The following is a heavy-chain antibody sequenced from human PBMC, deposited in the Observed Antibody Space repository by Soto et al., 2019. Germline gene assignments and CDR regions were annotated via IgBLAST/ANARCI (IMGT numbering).Heavy chain of an antibody. J-gene: IGHJ6*02. Sequence: PGGSLRLSCAASVFTFISYGMYWVRQAPGKGLEWVAVISYDGSNKYYADSVKGRFTISRDNSKNTLYLQMNSLRAEDTAVYFCAKVFVYSSSSEYYYFGMDVWGQGTTVTVSS. D-gene: IGHD6-6*01. CDR3: AKVFVYSSSSEYYYFGMDV. CDR1: VFTFISYG. CDR2: ISYDGSNK. V-gene: IGHV3-30*18.